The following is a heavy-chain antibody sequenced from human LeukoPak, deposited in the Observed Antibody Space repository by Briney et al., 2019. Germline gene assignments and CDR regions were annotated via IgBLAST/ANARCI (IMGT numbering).Heavy chain of an antibody. D-gene: IGHD3-10*01. V-gene: IGHV4-39*07. CDR1: GGSFSDSSYY. CDR2: IFYSGTT. CDR3: ARDRRSTYGSGGYFDF. J-gene: IGHJ4*02. Sequence: PSETLSLTCTVSGGSFSDSSYYWGWIRQPPGNGLEWIGSIFYSGTTYYNPSLESRVTMSVDTSKNQFSLNLTYVTAADTAVYYCARDRRSTYGSGGYFDFWGQGTLVTVSS.